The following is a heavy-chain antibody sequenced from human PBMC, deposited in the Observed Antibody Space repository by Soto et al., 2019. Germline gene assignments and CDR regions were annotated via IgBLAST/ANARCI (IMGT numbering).Heavy chain of an antibody. CDR3: VHTGYSYDPFAY. V-gene: IGHV2-5*01. J-gene: IGHJ4*02. D-gene: IGHD5-18*01. CDR1: GFSLTTYGVG. CDR2: IFWNDDE. Sequence: QITLKESGPALVKPTQTLTLTCTFSGFSLTTYGVGVGWIRQPPGKALEWLALIFWNDDERYSPSLKSRLTITKDTSKNQVVFTMTNMDPVDTATYCCVHTGYSYDPFAYWGRGTLVTVSS.